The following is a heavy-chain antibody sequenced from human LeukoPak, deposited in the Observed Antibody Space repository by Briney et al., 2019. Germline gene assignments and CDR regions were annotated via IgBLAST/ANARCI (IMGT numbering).Heavy chain of an antibody. CDR2: IYTTGST. J-gene: IGHJ6*03. V-gene: IGHV4-61*02. D-gene: IGHD3-10*01. CDR3: ARLGYGSGSYGRGYYYMDV. Sequence: SETLSLTCTVSGGSISSGSYYWSWIRQPAGKGLECIGRIYTTGSTNYSPSLKSRVTISVDTSKNQFSPKLSSVTAADTAVYYCARLGYGSGSYGRGYYYMDVWGKGTTVTISS. CDR1: GGSISSGSYY.